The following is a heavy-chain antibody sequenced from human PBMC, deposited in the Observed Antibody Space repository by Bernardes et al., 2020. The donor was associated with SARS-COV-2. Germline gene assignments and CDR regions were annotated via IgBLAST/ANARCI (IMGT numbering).Heavy chain of an antibody. Sequence: TLSLTCAVYGGSFSGYYWSWIRQPPGKGLEWIGEINHSGSTNYNPSLKSRVTISVDTSKNQFSLKLSSVTAADTAVYYCARANYDFWSGYRNAFDIWGQGTMVTVSS. CDR3: ARANYDFWSGYRNAFDI. J-gene: IGHJ3*02. CDR2: INHSGST. D-gene: IGHD3-3*01. V-gene: IGHV4-34*01. CDR1: GGSFSGYY.